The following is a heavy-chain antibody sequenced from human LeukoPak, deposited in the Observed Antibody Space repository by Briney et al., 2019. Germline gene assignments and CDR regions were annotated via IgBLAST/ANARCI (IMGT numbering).Heavy chain of an antibody. CDR2: IYHSGST. CDR1: GGSFSGYY. J-gene: IGHJ4*02. CDR3: ARGPVVPAAPYYFDY. Sequence: SETLSLTCAVYGGSFSGYYWSWIRQPPGKGLEWIGYIYHSGSTYYNPSLKSRVTISVDRSKNQFSLKLSSVTAADTAVYYCARGPVVPAAPYYFDYWGQGTLVTVSS. D-gene: IGHD2-2*01. V-gene: IGHV4-34*01.